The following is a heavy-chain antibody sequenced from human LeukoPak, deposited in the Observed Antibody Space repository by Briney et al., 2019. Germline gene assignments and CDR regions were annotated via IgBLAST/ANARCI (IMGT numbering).Heavy chain of an antibody. Sequence: SETLSLTCTVSGGSISNYYWSWIRQPPGKGLEWIGYIYYSGSTNYNPSLKSRVTISVDTSKNQFSLKLSSVTAADTAVYYCARSLAYCGGDCYTNWFDPWGQGILVTVSS. CDR2: IYYSGST. CDR1: GGSISNYY. V-gene: IGHV4-59*01. CDR3: ARSLAYCGGDCYTNWFDP. J-gene: IGHJ5*02. D-gene: IGHD2-21*01.